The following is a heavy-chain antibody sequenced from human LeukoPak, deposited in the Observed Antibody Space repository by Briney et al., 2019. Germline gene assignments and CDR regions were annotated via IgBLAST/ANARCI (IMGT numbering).Heavy chain of an antibody. D-gene: IGHD3-22*01. J-gene: IGHJ3*02. Sequence: PSETLSLTCAVYGGSFSGYYWSWIRQPPGKGLEWIGEINHSGSTNYNPSLKSRVTISVDTSKNQFSLKLSSVTAADTAVYYCARDRIYYYDSSGYYSDAFDIWGQGTLVTVSS. CDR2: INHSGST. CDR1: GGSFSGYY. CDR3: ARDRIYYYDSSGYYSDAFDI. V-gene: IGHV4-34*01.